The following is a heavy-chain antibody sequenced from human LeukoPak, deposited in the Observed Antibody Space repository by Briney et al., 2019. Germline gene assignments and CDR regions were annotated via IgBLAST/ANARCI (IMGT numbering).Heavy chain of an antibody. CDR3: ARDIVVVPAAMRGWFDP. V-gene: IGHV4-38-2*02. CDR2: IYHSGST. D-gene: IGHD2-2*01. CDR1: GYSISSGYY. J-gene: IGHJ5*02. Sequence: SETLSLTCAVSGYSISSGYYWGWIRQPPGKGLEWIGSIYHSGSTYYSPSLKSRVTISVDTSKNQFSLKLSSVTAADTAVYYCARDIVVVPAAMRGWFDPWGQGTLVTVSS.